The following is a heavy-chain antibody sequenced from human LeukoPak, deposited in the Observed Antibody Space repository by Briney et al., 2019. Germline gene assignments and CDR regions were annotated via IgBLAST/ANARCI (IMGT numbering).Heavy chain of an antibody. Sequence: ASVKVSCKASGYTFTGYYMHWVRQAPGQGLEWMGWINPNSGGTNYAQKFQGRVTMTRDTSISTAYMELSRLRSDDTAVYYCARAGQYSGYNRAAFDIWAKGTRATVS. V-gene: IGHV1-2*02. D-gene: IGHD5-12*01. CDR1: GYTFTGYY. J-gene: IGHJ3*02. CDR2: INPNSGGT. CDR3: ARAGQYSGYNRAAFDI.